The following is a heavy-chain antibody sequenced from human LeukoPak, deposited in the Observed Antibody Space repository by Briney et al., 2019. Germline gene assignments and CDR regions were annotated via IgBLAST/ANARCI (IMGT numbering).Heavy chain of an antibody. CDR1: GFTFSDNY. J-gene: IGHJ3*02. Sequence: TGGSLRLSCAASGFTFSDNYMSWIRQAPGKGLEWVSYISSSGSTIYYSDSVKGRFTISRDNAKNSLYLQMNSLRGEDTAVYYCARDRDPASLRDAFDIWGQGTMVTVSS. CDR3: ARDRDPASLRDAFDI. V-gene: IGHV3-11*04. CDR2: ISSSGSTI. D-gene: IGHD2-2*01.